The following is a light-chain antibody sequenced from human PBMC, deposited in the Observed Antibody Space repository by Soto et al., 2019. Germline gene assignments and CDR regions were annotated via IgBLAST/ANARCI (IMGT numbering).Light chain of an antibody. Sequence: DIVLTQSPGTLSLSPGERATISCRASQSLSRNYLAWYEQKPGQAPRILIYGASSRATGIPDMFSGSGSGTEFTLTISRLEPEDFAVYYCHQCDSSPWTFGQGTKVDIK. CDR1: QSLSRNY. CDR2: GAS. CDR3: HQCDSSPWT. J-gene: IGKJ1*01. V-gene: IGKV3-20*01.